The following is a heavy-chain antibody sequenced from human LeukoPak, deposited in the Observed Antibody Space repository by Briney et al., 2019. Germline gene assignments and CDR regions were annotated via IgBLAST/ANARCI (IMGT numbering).Heavy chain of an antibody. CDR1: GFTVSSNY. Sequence: GGSLRLSCAASGFTVSSNYMSWVRQAPGKGLEWVSVIYSGGSTYYADFVKGRFTISRDNSKNTLYLQMNSLRAEDTAVYYCAASIAAAGTIDYWGQGTLVTVSS. CDR2: IYSGGST. D-gene: IGHD6-13*01. CDR3: AASIAAAGTIDY. J-gene: IGHJ4*02. V-gene: IGHV3-66*01.